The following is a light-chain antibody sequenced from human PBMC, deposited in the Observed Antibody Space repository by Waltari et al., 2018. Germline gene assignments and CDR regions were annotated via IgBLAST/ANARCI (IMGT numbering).Light chain of an antibody. CDR3: CSHAVSSTLV. Sequence: QSALTQPASVSGSPGQSITISCTGTRNDVGSFNLVSWYQQHPGKAPTLMIYEVNNRPSGISSRFSGSKSGDTASLTISGLQAEDEAHYYCCSHAVSSTLVFGGGTKVTVL. J-gene: IGLJ2*01. CDR2: EVN. V-gene: IGLV2-23*02. CDR1: RNDVGSFNL.